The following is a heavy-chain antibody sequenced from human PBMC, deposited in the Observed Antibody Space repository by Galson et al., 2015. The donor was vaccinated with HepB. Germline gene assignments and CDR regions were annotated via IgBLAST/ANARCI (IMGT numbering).Heavy chain of an antibody. D-gene: IGHD3-10*01. CDR1: GFTFSSYA. Sequence: SLRLSCAASGFTFSSYAMHWVRQAPGKGLEWVAVISYDGSNKYYADSVKGRFTISRDNSKNTLYLQMNSLRAEDTAVYYCAREILWFGELLGDYWGQGTLVTVSS. J-gene: IGHJ4*02. CDR3: AREILWFGELLGDY. CDR2: ISYDGSNK. V-gene: IGHV3-30-3*01.